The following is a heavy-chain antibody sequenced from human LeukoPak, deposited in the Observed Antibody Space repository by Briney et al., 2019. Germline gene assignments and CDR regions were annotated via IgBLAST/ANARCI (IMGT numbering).Heavy chain of an antibody. J-gene: IGHJ4*02. CDR3: AKDMNTVTTTFDY. Sequence: GGSLRLSCAASGFTFSTDAMHWVRQAPGKGLEWVAVISNDATKKYYADSVKGRSTISRDNSENTLYLQMNSLRAEDTAVYYCAKDMNTVTTTFDYWGQGTLVTVSS. CDR1: GFTFSTDA. CDR2: ISNDATKK. D-gene: IGHD4-17*01. V-gene: IGHV3-30*18.